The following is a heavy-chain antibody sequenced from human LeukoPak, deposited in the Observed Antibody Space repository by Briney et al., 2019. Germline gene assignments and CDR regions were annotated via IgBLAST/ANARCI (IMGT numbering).Heavy chain of an antibody. CDR2: IWYDGSNK. Sequence: GGSLRLSCAASGFTFSSYGMHWVRQAPGKGLEWVAVIWYDGSNKYYAGSVKGRFTISRDNSKNTLYLQMNSLRAEDTAVYYCAKESVLRYFDWPTFDYWGQGTLVTVSS. J-gene: IGHJ4*02. V-gene: IGHV3-33*06. D-gene: IGHD3-9*01. CDR1: GFTFSSYG. CDR3: AKESVLRYFDWPTFDY.